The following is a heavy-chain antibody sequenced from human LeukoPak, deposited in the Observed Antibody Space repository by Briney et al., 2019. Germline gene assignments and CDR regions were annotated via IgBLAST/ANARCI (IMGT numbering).Heavy chain of an antibody. CDR1: GGSISSYY. CDR3: ARGVRIAAAGNWFDP. CDR2: IYYSGST. Sequence: PSETLSLTCTVSGGSISSYYWSWIRQPPGKGLEWIGYIYYSGSTNYNPSLKSRVTISVDTSKNQFSLKLSSVTAADTAVYYCARGVRIAAAGNWFDPWGQGTLVTVSS. D-gene: IGHD6-13*01. V-gene: IGHV4-59*12. J-gene: IGHJ5*02.